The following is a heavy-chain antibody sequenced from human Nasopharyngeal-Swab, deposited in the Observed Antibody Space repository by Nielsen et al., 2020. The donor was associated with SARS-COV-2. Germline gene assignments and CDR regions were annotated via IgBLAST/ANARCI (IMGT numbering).Heavy chain of an antibody. J-gene: IGHJ4*02. CDR2: IWYDGSNK. D-gene: IGHD3-10*01. V-gene: IGHV3-33*01. Sequence: VRQAPGKGLEWVAVIWYDGSNKYYADPVKGRFTISRDNSKNTLYLQMNSLRAEDTAVYYCARDGPQYYYGSPGLDYWGQGTLVTVSS. CDR3: ARDGPQYYYGSPGLDY.